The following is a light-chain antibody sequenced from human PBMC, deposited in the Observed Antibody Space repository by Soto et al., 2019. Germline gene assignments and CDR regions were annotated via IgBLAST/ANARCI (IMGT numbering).Light chain of an antibody. V-gene: IGLV2-14*01. CDR2: EVS. Sequence: QSALTQPASVSGSPGQSITISCTGTSSDVGGYNYVSWYQQHPGKAPKLMIYEVSSRPSGVSNRFSGSKSGNTASLTISGLQAEDEADFYCSSYTSSSTWVFGGVTKLTVL. CDR3: SSYTSSSTWV. CDR1: SSDVGGYNY. J-gene: IGLJ3*02.